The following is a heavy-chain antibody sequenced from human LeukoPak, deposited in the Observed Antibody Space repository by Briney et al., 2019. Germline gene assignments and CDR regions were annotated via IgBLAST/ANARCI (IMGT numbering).Heavy chain of an antibody. J-gene: IGHJ4*02. V-gene: IGHV1-69*05. CDR1: GGTFSSYA. D-gene: IGHD3-10*01. CDR2: IIPIFGTA. Sequence: SVKVSCKASGGTFSSYAISWVRQAPGQGLEWMGGIIPIFGTANYAQKFQGRVTITTGESTSTAYMELSSLRSEDTAVYYCAQRTLSGSSDYWGQGTLVTVSS. CDR3: AQRTLSGSSDY.